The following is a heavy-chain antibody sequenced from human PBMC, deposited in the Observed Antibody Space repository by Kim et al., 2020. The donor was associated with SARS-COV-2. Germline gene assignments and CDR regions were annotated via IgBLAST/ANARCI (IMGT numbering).Heavy chain of an antibody. CDR2: ISGSGGST. CDR1: GFTFSSYA. D-gene: IGHD3-9*01. V-gene: IGHV3-23*01. J-gene: IGHJ4*02. CDR3: AKGRWDDILTGYLLDY. Sequence: GGSLRLSCAASGFTFSSYAMSWVRQAPGKGLEWVSAISGSGGSTYYADSVKGRFTISRDNSKNTLYLQMNSLRAEDTAVYYCAKGRWDDILTGYLLDYWGQGTLVTVSS.